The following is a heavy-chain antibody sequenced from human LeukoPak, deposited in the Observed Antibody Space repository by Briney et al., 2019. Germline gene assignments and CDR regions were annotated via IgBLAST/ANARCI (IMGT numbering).Heavy chain of an antibody. D-gene: IGHD1-26*01. V-gene: IGHV4-34*01. CDR2: INHSGST. CDR3: ARLGVVGATQNPYFDY. Sequence: PETLSLTCAVYGGSFSGYYWSWIRQPPGKGLEWIGEINHSGSTNYNPSLKSRVTISVDTSKNQFSLKLSSVTAADTAVYYCARLGVVGATQNPYFDYWGQGTLVTVSS. J-gene: IGHJ4*02. CDR1: GGSFSGYY.